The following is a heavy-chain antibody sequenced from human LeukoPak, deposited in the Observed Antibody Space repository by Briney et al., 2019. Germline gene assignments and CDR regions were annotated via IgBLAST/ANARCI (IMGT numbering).Heavy chain of an antibody. Sequence: ASVKVSCKASGYTFTSYFILWVRRAPGQGLEWMGIINPSDDSTSYARMIQGRVTMTRDTSTSTVYMELSSLRSKDTAVYYCARVYCSRGNCYSPGDYWGQGTLVTVSS. V-gene: IGHV1-46*01. CDR2: INPSDDST. J-gene: IGHJ4*02. CDR3: ARVYCSRGNCYSPGDY. D-gene: IGHD2-15*01. CDR1: GYTFTSYF.